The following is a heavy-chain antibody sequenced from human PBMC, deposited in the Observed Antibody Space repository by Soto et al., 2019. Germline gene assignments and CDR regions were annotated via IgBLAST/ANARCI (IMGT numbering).Heavy chain of an antibody. Sequence: LRLSCAASGFTFSSYGMHWVRQAPGKGLEWVAVISYDGSNKYYADSVKGRFTISRDNSKNTLYLQMNSLRAEDTAVYYCAKDVVVGATTGLGDYYYYYGMDVWGQGTTVTVS. CDR2: ISYDGSNK. D-gene: IGHD1-26*01. V-gene: IGHV3-30*18. J-gene: IGHJ6*02. CDR3: AKDVVVGATTGLGDYYYYYGMDV. CDR1: GFTFSSYG.